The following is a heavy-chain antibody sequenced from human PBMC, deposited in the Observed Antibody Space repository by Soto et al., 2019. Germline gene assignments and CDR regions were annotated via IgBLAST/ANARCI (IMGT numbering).Heavy chain of an antibody. Sequence: EVQLLESGGGLVLPGGSLRLSCAVSGFTFTDHAMTWVRQAPGKGLEWVSTTSNNGDRTFYADSVKGRFTVSTDRINNTLYLQMNSLRADDTAVYFCARPPLYSNGGYFDSWGQGTLVTVSS. D-gene: IGHD6-19*01. CDR3: ARPPLYSNGGYFDS. CDR1: GFTFTDHA. CDR2: TSNNGDRT. V-gene: IGHV3-23*01. J-gene: IGHJ4*02.